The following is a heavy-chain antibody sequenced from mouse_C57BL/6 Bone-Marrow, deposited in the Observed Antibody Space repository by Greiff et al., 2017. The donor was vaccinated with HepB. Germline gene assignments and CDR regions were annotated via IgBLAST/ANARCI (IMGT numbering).Heavy chain of an antibody. D-gene: IGHD4-1*02. CDR2: IDPSDSYT. J-gene: IGHJ2*01. Sequence: QVQLQQPGAELVRPGTSVKLSCKASGYTFTSYWMHWVKQRPGQGLEWIGVIDPSDSYTNYNQKFKGKATLTVDTSSSTAYMQLSSLTSEDSAVYDCGLNWRFFDYWGQGTTLTVSS. V-gene: IGHV1-59*01. CDR1: GYTFTSYW. CDR3: GLNWRFFDY.